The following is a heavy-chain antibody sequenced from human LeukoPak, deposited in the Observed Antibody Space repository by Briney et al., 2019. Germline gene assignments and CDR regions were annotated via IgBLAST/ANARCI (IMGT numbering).Heavy chain of an antibody. CDR1: GGTFSSYA. CDR2: IIPIFGTA. CDR3: ARAGDSSSSAGFDY. V-gene: IGHV1-69*06. D-gene: IGHD6-6*01. Sequence: GASVKVTCKASGGTFSSYAISWVRQAPGQGLEWMGGIIPIFGTANYAQKFQGRVTITADKSTSTAYMELSSLRSEDTAVYYCARAGDSSSSAGFDYWGQGTLVTVSS. J-gene: IGHJ4*02.